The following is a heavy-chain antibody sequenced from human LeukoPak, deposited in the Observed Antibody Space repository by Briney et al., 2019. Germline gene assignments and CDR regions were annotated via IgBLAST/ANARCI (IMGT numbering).Heavy chain of an antibody. J-gene: IGHJ4*02. Sequence: SQTLSLTCTVSGGSISSGGYYWSWIRQHPGKGLEWIGYIYYSGSTYYNPSLKSRVTISVDTSKNQFSLKLSSVTAADTAVYYCARFTAMVTAFDYWGQGTLVTVSS. CDR3: ARFTAMVTAFDY. CDR1: GGSISSGGYY. CDR2: IYYSGST. V-gene: IGHV4-31*03. D-gene: IGHD5-18*01.